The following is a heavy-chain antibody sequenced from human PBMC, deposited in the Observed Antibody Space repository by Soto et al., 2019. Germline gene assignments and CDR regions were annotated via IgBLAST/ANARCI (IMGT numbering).Heavy chain of an antibody. CDR1: GYTFSDYA. J-gene: IGHJ2*01. CDR2: ISASTRNT. Sequence: QVQLVQSGGEVKKPGASVKVSCQASGYTFSDYAISWVRQAPGQGLEWMGWISASTRNTDQAQNFQGRVIMTLDTSTNTADMELRSLRSDDTAVYSCVRCYCSVGSCYACWHFDLWGRGTLVTVSS. D-gene: IGHD2-15*01. CDR3: VRCYCSVGSCYACWHFDL. V-gene: IGHV1-18*01.